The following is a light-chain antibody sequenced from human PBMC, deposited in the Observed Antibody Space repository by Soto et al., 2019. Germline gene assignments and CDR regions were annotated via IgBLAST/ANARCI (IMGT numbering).Light chain of an antibody. V-gene: IGKV1-39*01. CDR3: QQSYSTLRT. CDR1: QSISSY. J-gene: IGKJ5*01. CDR2: AAS. Sequence: DIQMTQSPSSLSASVVDRVTITCLASQSISSYLNWYQQKPGKAPKLLIYAASSLQSGVPSRFSGSGSGTDFTLTISSLQPEDFATYYCQQSYSTLRTFGQGTRLEIK.